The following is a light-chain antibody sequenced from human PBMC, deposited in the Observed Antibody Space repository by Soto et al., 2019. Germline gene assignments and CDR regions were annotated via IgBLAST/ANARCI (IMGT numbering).Light chain of an antibody. CDR3: QQYGSSRT. CDR2: SAS. CDR1: ESISSNY. J-gene: IGKJ1*01. Sequence: EIVLTQSPGTLSLSPGERATLSCRASESISSNYLAWYQQKPGQAPRLLIYSASSRATGIPDRFSGSESGTDFTLTISRLEPEGFAVYYCQQYGSSRTFGQGTKLEIK. V-gene: IGKV3-20*01.